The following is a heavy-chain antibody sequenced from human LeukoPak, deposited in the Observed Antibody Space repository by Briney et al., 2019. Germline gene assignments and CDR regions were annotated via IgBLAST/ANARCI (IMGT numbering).Heavy chain of an antibody. J-gene: IGHJ5*02. V-gene: IGHV3-48*01. CDR1: GFEFSIYS. CDR2: ISSSSRTM. CDR3: ARDNWVETPGLFDP. D-gene: IGHD2-21*02. Sequence: GGSLRLSCGVSGFEFSIYSMNWVRQAPGKGLEWISYISSSSRTMYYADSVKGRFTISRDNAKNSLYLQMNSLRVEDTAVYYCARDNWVETPGLFDPWGRGTQVTVSS.